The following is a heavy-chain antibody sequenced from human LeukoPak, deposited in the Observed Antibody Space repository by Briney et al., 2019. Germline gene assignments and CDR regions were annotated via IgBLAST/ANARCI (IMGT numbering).Heavy chain of an antibody. CDR3: ARDPDLGYGSGSPHFDY. CDR2: INPSGGST. J-gene: IGHJ4*02. CDR1: GYTFTSYY. Sequence: ASVKVSCKASGYTFTSYYMHWVRQAPGQGLEWMGIINPSGGSTSYAQKFQGRVTMTRDTSTSTVYMELSSLRSEDTAVYYCARDPDLGYGSGSPHFDYWGQGTLVTVSS. V-gene: IGHV1-46*01. D-gene: IGHD3-10*01.